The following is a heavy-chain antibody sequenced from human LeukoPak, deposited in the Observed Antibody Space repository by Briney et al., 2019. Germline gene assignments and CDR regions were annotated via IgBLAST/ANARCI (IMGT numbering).Heavy chain of an antibody. CDR1: GFTFSSYA. CDR3: ARVKHDYDYYYYYYMDV. Sequence: PGGSLRLSCAASGFTFSSYAMSWVRQAPGKGLEWVSGISGSGGSTYYADSVKGRFTISRDNAKNSLYLQMNSLRAEDTAVYYCARVKHDYDYYYYYYMDVWGKGTTVTISS. J-gene: IGHJ6*03. CDR2: ISGSGGST. V-gene: IGHV3-23*01. D-gene: IGHD4-17*01.